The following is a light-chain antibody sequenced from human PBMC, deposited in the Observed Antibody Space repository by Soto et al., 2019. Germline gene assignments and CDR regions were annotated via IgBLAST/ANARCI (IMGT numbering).Light chain of an antibody. J-gene: IGKJ1*01. Sequence: DIQMTQSPSTLSASVGDRVTITCRASQSISSWLAWYQQKPGKAPKLLIYKASSLESGVPSRLSGSGSGTEFTLTISSLQPDDFATYYCQQYNSYLWSVGQGTKVEIK. CDR3: QQYNSYLWS. CDR1: QSISSW. V-gene: IGKV1-5*03. CDR2: KAS.